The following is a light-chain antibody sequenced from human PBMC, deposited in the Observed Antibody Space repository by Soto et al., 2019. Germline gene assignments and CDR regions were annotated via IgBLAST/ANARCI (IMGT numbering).Light chain of an antibody. J-gene: IGLJ2*01. V-gene: IGLV1-51*01. CDR1: SSNIGMNY. CDR3: GTWDSSLTHVL. CDR2: DIN. Sequence: QSVLTQPPSVSAAPGQTVTISCSGSSSNIGMNYVSWYQQVPGTAPKLLIYDINKRPSGIPDLFSGSKSGTSATLGITGHQTGDEADYYCGTWDSSLTHVLCGGGTKLTVL.